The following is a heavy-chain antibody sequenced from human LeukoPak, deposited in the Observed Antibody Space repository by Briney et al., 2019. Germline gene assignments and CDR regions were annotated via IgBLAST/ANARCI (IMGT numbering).Heavy chain of an antibody. V-gene: IGHV3-23*01. Sequence: GGSLRLSCAASGFTFSSYAMSWVRQAPGKGLEWVSAISGSGGNTYYTDSVKGRFTISRDNSKNTLYLQMNSLRAEDTAVYYCARDRFYYDSSGSYFDYWGQGTLVTVSS. CDR2: ISGSGGNT. D-gene: IGHD3-22*01. CDR3: ARDRFYYDSSGSYFDY. CDR1: GFTFSSYA. J-gene: IGHJ4*02.